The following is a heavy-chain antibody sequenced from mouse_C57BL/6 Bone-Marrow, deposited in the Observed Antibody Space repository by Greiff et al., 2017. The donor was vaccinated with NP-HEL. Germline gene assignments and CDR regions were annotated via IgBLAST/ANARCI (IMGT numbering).Heavy chain of an antibody. D-gene: IGHD2-4*01. J-gene: IGHJ1*03. Sequence: VQLQQSGPVLVKPGASVKMSCKASGYTFTDYYMNWVKQSHGKSLEWIGVINPYNGGTSYNQKFKGKATLTVDKSSSKAYMELNSLTSEDSAVYYCARGDYDGYWYFDVWGTGTTVTVSS. CDR2: INPYNGGT. CDR1: GYTFTDYY. V-gene: IGHV1-19*01. CDR3: ARGDYDGYWYFDV.